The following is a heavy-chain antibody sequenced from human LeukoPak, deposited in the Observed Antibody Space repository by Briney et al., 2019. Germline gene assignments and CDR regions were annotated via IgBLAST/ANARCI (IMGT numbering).Heavy chain of an antibody. V-gene: IGHV1-2*04. CDR1: GYTFTGYY. D-gene: IGHD5-12*01. Sequence: GASVKVSCKASGYTFTGYYMHWVRQAPGQGLEWMGWTNPNSGGTNYAQKFQGWVTMTRDTSISTAHMELSRLRSDDTAVYYCARSYSGYDLLFDYWGQGTLVTVSS. CDR2: TNPNSGGT. J-gene: IGHJ4*02. CDR3: ARSYSGYDLLFDY.